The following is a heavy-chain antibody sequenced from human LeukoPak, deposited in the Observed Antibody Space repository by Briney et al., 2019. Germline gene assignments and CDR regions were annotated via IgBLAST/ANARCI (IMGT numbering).Heavy chain of an antibody. V-gene: IGHV4-59*08. D-gene: IGHD1-26*01. J-gene: IGHJ3*02. Sequence: SETLSLTCTVSGGSISTYYWSWIRQPPGKGLEWIGYIYYSGSTNYNPSLKSRVTISVDTSKNQFSLKLSSVTAADTAVYYCARTVGALHDAFNIWGQGTMVTVSS. CDR2: IYYSGST. CDR3: ARTVGALHDAFNI. CDR1: GGSISTYY.